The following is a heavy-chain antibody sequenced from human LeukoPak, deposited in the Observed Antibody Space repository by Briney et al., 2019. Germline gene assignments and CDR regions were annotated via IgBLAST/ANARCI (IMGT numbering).Heavy chain of an antibody. CDR3: ARRYTTYYYDSSGPGGAFDI. CDR1: GGSISSGGYY. D-gene: IGHD3-22*01. J-gene: IGHJ3*02. CDR2: IYYSGST. V-gene: IGHV4-31*03. Sequence: SETLSLTCTVSGGSISSGGYYWSWIRQHPGKGLEWIGYIYYSGSTYYNPSLKSRVTISVDTSKNQFSLKLSSVNAADTAVYYCARRYTTYYYDSSGPGGAFDIWGQGTMVTVSS.